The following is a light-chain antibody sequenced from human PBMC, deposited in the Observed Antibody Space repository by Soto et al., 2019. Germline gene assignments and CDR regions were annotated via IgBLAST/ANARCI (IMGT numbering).Light chain of an antibody. CDR1: QSVSSY. J-gene: IGKJ4*01. Sequence: EIVLTQSPATLSLSPGERATLSCRASQSVSSYLAWYQQKPGQAPRLLIYDASNSATGIPARFSGSGSGTDITLTISSLETEDFAVYYCQQRSNWPLALTFGGGNKVEIK. CDR3: QQRSNWPLALT. V-gene: IGKV3-11*01. CDR2: DAS.